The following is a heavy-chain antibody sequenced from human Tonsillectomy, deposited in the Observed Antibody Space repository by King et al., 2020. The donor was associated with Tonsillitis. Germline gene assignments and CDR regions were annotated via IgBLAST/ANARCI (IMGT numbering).Heavy chain of an antibody. CDR1: GFTFSHYG. V-gene: IGHV3-33*05. D-gene: IGHD4-17*01. CDR2: ISYDGSDK. Sequence: VQLVESGGGVVQPGRSLRLSCAASGFTFSHYGMHWVRQAPGKGLEWVAVISYDGSDKAYADSVKGRFTISRDNSKNTLFLQMNSLRAEDTAVYYCTRGLDDYGDSIWGQGTLATVSS. CDR3: TRGLDDYGDSI. J-gene: IGHJ4*02.